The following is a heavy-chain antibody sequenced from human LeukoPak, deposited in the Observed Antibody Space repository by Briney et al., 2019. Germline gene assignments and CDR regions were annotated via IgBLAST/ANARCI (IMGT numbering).Heavy chain of an antibody. J-gene: IGHJ6*03. CDR2: IKQDGSEK. D-gene: IGHD6-13*01. Sequence: GGSLRLSCAASGFTFSSYWMSWVRQAPGKGLEWVANIKQDGSEKYYVDSVKGRFTISRDNAENSLYLQMNSLRAEDTAVYYCARDKTEKTGIAAAGTPSGFSMDVWGKGTTVTVSS. V-gene: IGHV3-7*01. CDR1: GFTFSSYW. CDR3: ARDKTEKTGIAAAGTPSGFSMDV.